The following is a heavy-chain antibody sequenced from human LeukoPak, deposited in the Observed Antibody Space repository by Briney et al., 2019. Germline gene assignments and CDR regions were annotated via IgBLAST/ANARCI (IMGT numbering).Heavy chain of an antibody. CDR1: GFTFSSYA. CDR2: ISGSGTDT. D-gene: IGHD3-10*01. V-gene: IGHV3-48*02. CDR3: ARLRGYYGSGSYFPDY. Sequence: GGSLRLSCAASGFTFSSYAMSWVRQAPGKGLEWVSSISGSGTDTFYADSVKGRFTISRDNAKNSLYLQMNSLRDEDTAVYYCARLRGYYGSGSYFPDYWGQGTLVTVSS. J-gene: IGHJ4*02.